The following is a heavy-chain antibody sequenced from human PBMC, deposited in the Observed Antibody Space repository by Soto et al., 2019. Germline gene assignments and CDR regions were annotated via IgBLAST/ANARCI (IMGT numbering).Heavy chain of an antibody. CDR1: GGTFSSYS. V-gene: IGHV1-69*01. CDR3: ARDLAGGLYNWFDP. J-gene: IGHJ5*02. Sequence: SVKGSCKASGGTFSSYSISWGGQAPGQGLEWMGGIIPIFGTANYAQKLQGRVTITADESTSTAYMELSSLRSEDTAVYYCARDLAGGLYNWFDPWGQGTLVTVSS. D-gene: IGHD2-15*01. CDR2: IIPIFGTA.